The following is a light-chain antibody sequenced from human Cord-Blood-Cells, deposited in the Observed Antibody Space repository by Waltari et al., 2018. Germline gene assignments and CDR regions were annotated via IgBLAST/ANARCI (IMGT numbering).Light chain of an antibody. Sequence: DIQMTQSPSSLSASVGDRVTITCQASQDISHYLNWYQQKPGKAPKRLIYDASNLETGVPSRFSGSGSGTDFTFTISSLQPEDIATYYCQQYDNRPPGTFGQGTKLEIK. V-gene: IGKV1-33*01. J-gene: IGKJ2*01. CDR1: QDISHY. CDR2: DAS. CDR3: QQYDNRPPGT.